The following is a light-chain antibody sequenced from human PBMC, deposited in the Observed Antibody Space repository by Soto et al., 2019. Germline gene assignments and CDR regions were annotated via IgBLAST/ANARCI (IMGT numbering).Light chain of an antibody. V-gene: IGKV3-20*01. CDR3: QQYGDSPYT. Sequence: EIVLTQSPGTLSLSPGETASLSCRASQSLGGNYLAWYQQKPGQAPRLLIYGASTRATGIPDRFSGSGSGSGVTLTISRLEAGDSAVYYCQQYGDSPYTFGQGTKLEIK. J-gene: IGKJ2*01. CDR2: GAS. CDR1: QSLGGNY.